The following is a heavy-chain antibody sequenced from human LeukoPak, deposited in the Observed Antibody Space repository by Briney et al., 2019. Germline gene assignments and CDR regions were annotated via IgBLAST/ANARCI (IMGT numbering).Heavy chain of an antibody. CDR2: IYHSGKT. CDR1: GYSISSGYY. CDR3: AKGLRYLSFNDAFDI. V-gene: IGHV4-38-2*02. Sequence: SETLSLTCTVSGYSISSGYYWGWIRQPPGKGLEWIGSIYHSGKTYYNPSLKSRVTISVDTSKNQFSLRLSSVTAADTAVYFCAKGLRYLSFNDAFDIWGQGTMVTVSS. D-gene: IGHD3-9*01. J-gene: IGHJ3*02.